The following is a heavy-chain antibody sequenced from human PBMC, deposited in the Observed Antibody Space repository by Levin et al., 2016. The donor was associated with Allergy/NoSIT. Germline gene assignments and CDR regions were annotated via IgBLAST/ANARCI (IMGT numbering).Heavy chain of an antibody. CDR2: ISYDATRT. D-gene: IGHD2-2*02. Sequence: GESLKISCGASGVSYRSYSMYWVRQAPGKGLEWVAVISYDATRTYYADSVKGRFTISRDNARNTLNLQMNRLRPEDSAMYYCVRNSIPTAVTAPLDFDSWGQGTLVIVSP. CDR3: VRNSIPTAVTAPLDFDS. V-gene: IGHV3-30*04. CDR1: GVSYRSYS. J-gene: IGHJ4*02.